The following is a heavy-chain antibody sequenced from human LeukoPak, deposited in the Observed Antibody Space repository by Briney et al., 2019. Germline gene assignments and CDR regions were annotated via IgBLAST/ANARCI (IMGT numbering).Heavy chain of an antibody. CDR3: AREKQWLVSGPGDY. V-gene: IGHV1-18*01. CDR1: GYTFTSYG. J-gene: IGHJ4*02. Sequence: ASVKVSCKASGYTFTSYGISWVRQAPGQGLEWMGRISAYNGNTNYAQKLQGRVTMTTDTSTSTAYMELRSLRSDDTAVYYCAREKQWLVSGPGDYWGQGTLVTVSS. D-gene: IGHD6-19*01. CDR2: ISAYNGNT.